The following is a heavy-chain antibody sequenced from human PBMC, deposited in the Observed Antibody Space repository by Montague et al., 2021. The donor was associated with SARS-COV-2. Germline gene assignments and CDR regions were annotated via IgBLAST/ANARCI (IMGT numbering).Heavy chain of an antibody. V-gene: IGHV3-9*01. Sequence: SLRLSCAASGFRFDDYAMHWVRQVPGKGLEWVSGISWNSGSKAYSDSXQGRFTISRDNAKNSLYLQMNSLRAEDTALYHCAKDKGYYFDSSGQNDNWGQGTLVTVSS. J-gene: IGHJ4*02. CDR1: GFRFDDYA. CDR2: ISWNSGSK. CDR3: AKDKGYYFDSSGQNDN. D-gene: IGHD3-22*01.